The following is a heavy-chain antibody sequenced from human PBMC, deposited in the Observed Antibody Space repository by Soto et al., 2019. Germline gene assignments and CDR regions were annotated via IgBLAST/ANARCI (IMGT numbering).Heavy chain of an antibody. CDR1: GGSISSGGYY. J-gene: IGHJ4*02. Sequence: SETLSLTCTVSGGSISSGGYYWGWIRQHPWKGLEWIGYIYYSGSTYYNPSLKSRVTISVDTSKNQFSLKLSSVTAADTAVYYCARAPITKPGIDYWGQGXLVTVYS. CDR3: ARAPITKPGIDY. CDR2: IYYSGST. V-gene: IGHV4-31*03. D-gene: IGHD6-13*01.